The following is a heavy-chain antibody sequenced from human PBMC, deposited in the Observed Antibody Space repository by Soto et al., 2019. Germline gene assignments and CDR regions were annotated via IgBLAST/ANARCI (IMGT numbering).Heavy chain of an antibody. D-gene: IGHD6-13*01. CDR2: IKQDGSEK. V-gene: IGHV3-7*01. CDR1: GFTFSSYW. Sequence: GGSLRLSCAASGFTFSSYWMSWVRQAPGKGLEWVANIKQDGSEKYYVDSVKGRFTISRDNAKNSLYLQMNSLRAEDTAVYYCARDLGPYSSSCGAFDIWGQGTMVTVSS. CDR3: ARDLGPYSSSCGAFDI. J-gene: IGHJ3*02.